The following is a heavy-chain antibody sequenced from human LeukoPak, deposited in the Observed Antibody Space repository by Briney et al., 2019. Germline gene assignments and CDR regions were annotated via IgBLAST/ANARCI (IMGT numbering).Heavy chain of an antibody. CDR2: ISWNSGSI. CDR3: AKAGSFYYYYGMDA. CDR1: GFTFDDYA. Sequence: PGGSLRLSCAASGFTFDDYAMHWVRQAPGKGLEWVSGISWNSGSIGYADSVKGRFTISRDNAKNSLYLQMNSLRAEDTALYYCAKAGSFYYYYGMDAWGQGTTVTVSS. V-gene: IGHV3-9*01. J-gene: IGHJ6*02.